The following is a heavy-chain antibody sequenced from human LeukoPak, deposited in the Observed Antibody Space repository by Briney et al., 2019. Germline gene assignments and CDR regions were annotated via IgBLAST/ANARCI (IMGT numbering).Heavy chain of an antibody. D-gene: IGHD3-22*01. CDR2: IYYSGST. CDR3: AGYDSSGYYVDY. Sequence: PSETLSLTCTVSGGSISSGGYYWSWIRQHPGKGLEWIGYIYYSGSTYYNPSLKSRATISVDTSKNQFSLKLSSVTAADTAVYYCAGYDSSGYYVDYWGQGTLVTVSS. CDR1: GGSISSGGYY. V-gene: IGHV4-31*03. J-gene: IGHJ4*02.